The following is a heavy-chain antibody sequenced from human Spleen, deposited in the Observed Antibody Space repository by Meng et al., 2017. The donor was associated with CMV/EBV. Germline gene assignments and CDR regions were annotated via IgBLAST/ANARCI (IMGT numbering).Heavy chain of an antibody. Sequence: ITKDGYDWSWIRQHPGKGLEWIGHIYNSGSAHYNPSLESRVTISVVDTSKNRFSLKMKSVTAADTAVYYCARGRWSTVTYEVFRYFDLWGRGTLVTVSS. CDR1: ITKDGYD. J-gene: IGHJ2*01. D-gene: IGHD4-11*01. V-gene: IGHV4-31*02. CDR2: IYNSGSA. CDR3: ARGRWSTVTYEVFRYFDL.